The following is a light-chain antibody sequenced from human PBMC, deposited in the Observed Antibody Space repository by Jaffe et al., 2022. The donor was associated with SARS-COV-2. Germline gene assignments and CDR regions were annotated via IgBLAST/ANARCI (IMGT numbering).Light chain of an antibody. CDR3: QSPDSSGTFYV. V-gene: IGLV3-25*03. Sequence: SYDLTQPPSVSVSPGQTARITCSGDALPKQYAYWYQQKPGLAPVMVIYKDNKRPSGIPERFSGSTSGTIVTLTISGVQPEDEADYYCQSPDSSGTFYVFGTGTTLTVL. J-gene: IGLJ1*01. CDR1: ALPKQY. CDR2: KDN.